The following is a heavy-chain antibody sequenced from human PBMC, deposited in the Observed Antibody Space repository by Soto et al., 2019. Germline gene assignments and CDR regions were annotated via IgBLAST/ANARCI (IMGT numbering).Heavy chain of an antibody. CDR2: IYYSGST. Sequence: SETLSLTCTVSGGSISSSSYYWGWIRQPPGKGLEWIGSIYYSGSTYYNLSLKSRVTISVDTSKNQFSLKLSSVTAADTAVYYCARHAISRTGDPEGYFDYWGQGTLVTVSS. CDR1: GGSISSSSYY. J-gene: IGHJ4*02. D-gene: IGHD7-27*01. CDR3: ARHAISRTGDPEGYFDY. V-gene: IGHV4-39*01.